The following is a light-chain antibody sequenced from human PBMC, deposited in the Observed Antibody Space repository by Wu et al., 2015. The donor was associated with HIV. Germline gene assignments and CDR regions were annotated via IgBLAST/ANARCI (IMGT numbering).Light chain of an antibody. CDR2: AAS. V-gene: IGKV1-39*01. J-gene: IGKJ1*01. CDR1: QSISSY. Sequence: DIQMTQSPSSLSASVGDRVTITCRASQSISSYLNWYQQKPGKAPKLLIYAASSLQRGVPSRFSGSGSGTDFTLTISSLQPEDFATYYCQQSHNYPSWTFGQGTKVEIK. CDR3: QQSHNYPSWT.